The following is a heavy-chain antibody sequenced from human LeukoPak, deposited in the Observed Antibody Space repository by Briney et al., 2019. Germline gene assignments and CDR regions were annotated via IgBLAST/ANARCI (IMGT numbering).Heavy chain of an antibody. CDR2: ISYDGSNK. V-gene: IGHV3-30*18. J-gene: IGHJ5*02. D-gene: IGHD4-17*01. Sequence: GGSLRLSCAASGFTFSSYGMHWVRQAPGKGLEWVAVISYDGSNKYYADSVKGRFTISRDNSKNTLYLQMNSLRAEDTAVYYCAKDRTGWFDPWGQGTLVTVPS. CDR3: AKDRTGWFDP. CDR1: GFTFSSYG.